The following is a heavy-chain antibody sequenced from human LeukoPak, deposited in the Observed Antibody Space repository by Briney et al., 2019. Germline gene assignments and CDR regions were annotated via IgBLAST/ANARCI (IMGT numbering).Heavy chain of an antibody. V-gene: IGHV3-23*01. J-gene: IGHJ5*01. CDR1: GFTFSSYE. CDR3: AKDRHAPGRYCSSTSCFPFDS. CDR2: ISGSGGST. D-gene: IGHD2-2*01. Sequence: GGSLRLSCAAFGFTFSSYEMNWVRQAPGKGLEWVSGISGSGGSTYYADSVKGRFTISRDNTKNTLYLQMNSLRAEDTAVYYCAKDRHAPGRYCSSTSCFPFDSWGQGTLVTVSS.